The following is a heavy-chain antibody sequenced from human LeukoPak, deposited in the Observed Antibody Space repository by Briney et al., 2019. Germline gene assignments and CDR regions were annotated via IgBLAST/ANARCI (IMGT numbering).Heavy chain of an antibody. CDR1: GVTFSSYA. D-gene: IGHD4-17*01. V-gene: IGHV3-23*01. Sequence: GGTLSLSCAASGVTFSSYAMSWVRLAPGPGLEWVSAISGSGGSTYYADPFKGRFTISRVNSKNTLYLQMNSLGAEDTAVYYCAKEAPYAYGDQPDDYWGQGTLVTVSS. CDR2: ISGSGGST. CDR3: AKEAPYAYGDQPDDY. J-gene: IGHJ4*02.